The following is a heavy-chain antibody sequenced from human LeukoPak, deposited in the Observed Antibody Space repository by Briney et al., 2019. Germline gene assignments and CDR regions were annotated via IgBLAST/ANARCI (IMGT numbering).Heavy chain of an antibody. CDR2: INSDGSST. D-gene: IGHD4-17*01. J-gene: IGHJ4*02. CDR3: ARLTTPDDYGDPSFDY. CDR1: GFTFSSYW. Sequence: GGSLRLTXAASGFTFSSYWMHWVRQAPGKGLVWVSRINSDGSSTSYADSVEGRFTISRDNAKNTLYLQMNSLRAEDTAVYYCARLTTPDDYGDPSFDYWGQGTLVTVSS. V-gene: IGHV3-74*01.